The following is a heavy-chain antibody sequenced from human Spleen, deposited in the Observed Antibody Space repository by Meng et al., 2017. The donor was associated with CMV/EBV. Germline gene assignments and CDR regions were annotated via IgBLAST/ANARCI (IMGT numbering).Heavy chain of an antibody. D-gene: IGHD2-15*01. Sequence: GGSLRLSCAASGFTFSSYAMSWVRQAPGKGLEWVANINEDGSQEYYVDSVKGRFTISRDNAKSSLFLQMNSLRAEDTAVYYCARAPKDCSGSTCSLYFDYWGQGTLVTVSS. V-gene: IGHV3-7*01. CDR3: ARAPKDCSGSTCSLYFDY. CDR2: INEDGSQE. CDR1: GFTFSSYA. J-gene: IGHJ4*02.